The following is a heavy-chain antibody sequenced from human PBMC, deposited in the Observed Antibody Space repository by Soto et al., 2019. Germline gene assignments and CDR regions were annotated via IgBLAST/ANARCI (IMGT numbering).Heavy chain of an antibody. Sequence: SETLSLTCAVSGGSISSSNWWSWVRQPPGKGLEWIGEIYHSGSTNYNPSLKSRVTISVDKSKNQFSLKLSSVTAADTAVYYCARALAAFYDILTGYAYYFDYWGQGTLVTVSS. CDR1: GGSISSSNW. V-gene: IGHV4-4*02. D-gene: IGHD3-9*01. CDR3: ARALAAFYDILTGYAYYFDY. CDR2: IYHSGST. J-gene: IGHJ4*02.